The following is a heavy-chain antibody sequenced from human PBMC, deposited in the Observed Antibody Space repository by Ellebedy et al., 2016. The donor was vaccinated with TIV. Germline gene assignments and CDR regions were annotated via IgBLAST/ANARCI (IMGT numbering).Heavy chain of an antibody. D-gene: IGHD4-23*01. Sequence: PGGSLRLSCAASGLTFSSHAMSWVRQAPGKGLEWVSSITESGGNPYYADSVQGRFTISRHNSKDTLFLQMNSLRAEDTAIYFCARDPVGVGPAFDVWGQGTMVTVSS. CDR3: ARDPVGVGPAFDV. CDR1: GLTFSSHA. V-gene: IGHV3-23*01. J-gene: IGHJ3*01. CDR2: ITESGGNP.